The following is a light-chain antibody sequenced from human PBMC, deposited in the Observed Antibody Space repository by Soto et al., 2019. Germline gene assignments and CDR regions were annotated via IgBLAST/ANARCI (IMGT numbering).Light chain of an antibody. CDR1: NIGSKN. Sequence: TQPLSVSVALGQTARITCGGNNIGSKNVHWYQQKPGQAPVLVSYRDSNRPSGIPERFSGSNSGNTATLTISRAQDGDEADYYCQVWDRSNARVFGGGPQLTVL. CDR2: RDS. V-gene: IGLV3-9*01. CDR3: QVWDRSNARV. J-gene: IGLJ3*02.